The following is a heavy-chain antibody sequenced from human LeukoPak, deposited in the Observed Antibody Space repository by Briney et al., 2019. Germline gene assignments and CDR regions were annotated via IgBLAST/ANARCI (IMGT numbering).Heavy chain of an antibody. Sequence: GRSLRLSCAASGFTFSSYAMHWVRQAPGKGLEWVAVISYDGSNKYYADSVKGRFTISRDNSKNTLYLQMNSLRAEDTAVYYCARDPRMLATYYFDYWGQGTLVTVSS. CDR2: ISYDGSNK. V-gene: IGHV3-30-3*01. CDR3: ARDPRMLATYYFDY. J-gene: IGHJ4*02. CDR1: GFTFSSYA. D-gene: IGHD3-16*01.